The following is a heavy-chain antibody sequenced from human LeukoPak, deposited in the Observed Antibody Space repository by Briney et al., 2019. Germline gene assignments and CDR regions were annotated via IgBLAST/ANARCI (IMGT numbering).Heavy chain of an antibody. D-gene: IGHD1-26*01. CDR3: ARDRGSYCSDY. CDR2: IKQDGSEK. CDR1: GFTFSNYW. V-gene: IGHV3-7*01. J-gene: IGHJ4*02. Sequence: GGSLRLSCAASGFTFSNYWMSWVRQAPGKGLEWVANIKQDGSEKYYVDSVKGRFTIPRDNAKNSLYLQMNSLRAEDTAVYYCARDRGSYCSDYWGQGTLVTVSS.